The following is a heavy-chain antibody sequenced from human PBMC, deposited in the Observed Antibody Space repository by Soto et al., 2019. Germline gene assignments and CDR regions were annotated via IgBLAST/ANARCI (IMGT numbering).Heavy chain of an antibody. D-gene: IGHD2-15*01. V-gene: IGHV4-4*02. CDR1: DGSISSSNW. CDR2: IYHSGST. J-gene: IGHJ5*02. Sequence: SETLSLTCAVSDGSISSSNWWSWVRQPPGKGLEWTGEIYHSGSTNYNPSLKSRVTISVDTSKNQFSLKLSSVTAADTAVYYCARQELLVVGWFDPWGQGTLVTVSS. CDR3: ARQELLVVGWFDP.